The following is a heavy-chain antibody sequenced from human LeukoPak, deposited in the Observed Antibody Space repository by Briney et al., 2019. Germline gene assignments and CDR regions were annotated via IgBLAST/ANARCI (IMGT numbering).Heavy chain of an antibody. V-gene: IGHV3-48*01. CDR1: GFTFSSYP. CDR2: IRSESDSA. D-gene: IGHD3-16*01. J-gene: IGHJ4*02. CDR3: VRDLNWAFDY. Sequence: GGSLRLSCAASGFTFSSYPMNWVRQAPGKGLEWISNIRSESDSATYADSVKGRFTISRDNAKNSLYLQINSLRAEDTAVYYCVRDLNWAFDYWGQGTLVAVSS.